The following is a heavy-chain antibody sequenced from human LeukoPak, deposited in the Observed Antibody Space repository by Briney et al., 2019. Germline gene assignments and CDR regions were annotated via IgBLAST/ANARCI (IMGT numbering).Heavy chain of an antibody. CDR3: ARDFSGITMVRGVILPFYY. CDR1: GGSISSYY. CDR2: IYTSGST. D-gene: IGHD3-10*01. J-gene: IGHJ4*02. Sequence: SETLSLTCTVSGGSISSYYWSWIRQPAGKGLEWIGRIYTSGSTNYNPSLKSRVTMSVDTSKNQFSLKLSSVTAADTAVYYCARDFSGITMVRGVILPFYYWGQGTLVTVSS. V-gene: IGHV4-4*07.